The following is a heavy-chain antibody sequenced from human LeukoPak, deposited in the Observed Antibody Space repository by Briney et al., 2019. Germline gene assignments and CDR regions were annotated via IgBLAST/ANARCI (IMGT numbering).Heavy chain of an antibody. Sequence: GGSLRLSCAASGFTFSSYAMHWVRQAPGKGLEWVAVISYDGSNKYYADSVKGRFTISRDNAKNSLYLQMNSLRAEDTAVYYCARDSSSSDLRSPDFDYWGQGTLVTVSS. CDR3: ARDSSSSDLRSPDFDY. J-gene: IGHJ4*02. CDR2: ISYDGSNK. D-gene: IGHD6-6*01. V-gene: IGHV3-30-3*01. CDR1: GFTFSSYA.